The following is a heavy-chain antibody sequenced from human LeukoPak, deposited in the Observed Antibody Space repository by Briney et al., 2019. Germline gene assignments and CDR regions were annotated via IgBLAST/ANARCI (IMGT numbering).Heavy chain of an antibody. J-gene: IGHJ5*02. CDR1: GGSISSYY. Sequence: SETLSLTCTVSGGSISSYYWSWIRQPPGKGLEWIGYIQNTGSTNYNPSLKSRVTISGDMSKNQLSLKLSSVTAADTAVYYCARDLKLWFGEGNWFDPWGQGTLVTVSS. D-gene: IGHD3-10*01. V-gene: IGHV4-59*01. CDR2: IQNTGST. CDR3: ARDLKLWFGEGNWFDP.